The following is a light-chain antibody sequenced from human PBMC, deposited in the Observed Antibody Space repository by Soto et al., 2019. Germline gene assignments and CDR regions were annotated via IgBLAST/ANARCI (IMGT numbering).Light chain of an antibody. V-gene: IGKV3-20*01. CDR2: GAS. CDR1: QSVSSTS. Sequence: EIVFTQSPGTLSLSPGERATLSCRASQSVSSTSLAWYQQKPGQAPRLLIYGASTSATGIPDRFSGSGSGADFPIPIRSVETDDLALYYCQQYGTSLWTFGKGTKV. J-gene: IGKJ1*01. CDR3: QQYGTSLWT.